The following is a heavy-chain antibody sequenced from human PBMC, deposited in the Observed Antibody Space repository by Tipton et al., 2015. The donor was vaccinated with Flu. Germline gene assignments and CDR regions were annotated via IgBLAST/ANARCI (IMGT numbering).Heavy chain of an antibody. CDR1: GYSISSGYY. V-gene: IGHV4-38-2*01. D-gene: IGHD1-26*01. CDR3: ARQLSVGATSGFDY. Sequence: TLSLTCAVSGYSISSGYYWGWIRQPPGKGLEWIGSIYHRGSTYYNPSLKSRVTISVDTSKNQFSLKLSSVTAADTAVYYCARQLSVGATSGFDYWGQGTLVTVSS. CDR2: IYHRGST. J-gene: IGHJ4*02.